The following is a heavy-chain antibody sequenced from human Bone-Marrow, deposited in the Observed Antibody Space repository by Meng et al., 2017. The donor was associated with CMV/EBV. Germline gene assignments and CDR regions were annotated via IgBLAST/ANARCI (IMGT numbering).Heavy chain of an antibody. CDR2: IYYSGST. J-gene: IGHJ4*02. CDR3: ASHIVLVPAAMEGDDYFDY. CDR1: GGSISSSSYY. D-gene: IGHD2-2*01. V-gene: IGHV4-39*07. Sequence: SETLSLTCTVSGGSISSSSYYWGWIRQPPGKGLEWIGSIYYSGSTYYNPSLKSRVTISVDTSKNQFSLKLSSVTAADTAVYYCASHIVLVPAAMEGDDYFDYWGQGPLVTVSS.